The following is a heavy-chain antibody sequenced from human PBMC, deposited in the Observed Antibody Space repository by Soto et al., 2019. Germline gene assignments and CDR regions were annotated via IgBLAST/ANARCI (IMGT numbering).Heavy chain of an antibody. D-gene: IGHD1-26*01. CDR2: IYSTGAT. Sequence: GGSLRLSCAVSGFTVSSDYMSWVRQAPGQGPEWISVIYSTGATYYADSVKGRFTISRDYSKSTLYLQMNSLRSEDTAVYYCVRHSGTYYQLRYWGEGALVTDSS. J-gene: IGHJ4*02. V-gene: IGHV3-53*01. CDR3: VRHSGTYYQLRY. CDR1: GFTVSSDY.